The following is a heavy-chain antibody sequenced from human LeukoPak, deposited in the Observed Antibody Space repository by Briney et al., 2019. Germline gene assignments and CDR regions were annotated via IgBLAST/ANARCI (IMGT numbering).Heavy chain of an antibody. CDR1: GFPFSSHG. CDR2: ISPGGGPT. CDR3: AKDPGSGSYDAFDI. J-gene: IGHJ3*02. V-gene: IGHV3-23*01. Sequence: GGTLRLSCAGSGFPFSSHGMNWVRQAPGKGLEWVSGISPGGGPTYYADSVKGRFTISRDDPKNTLYLQMENLRAEDTAVYYCAKDPGSGSYDAFDIWGQGTMVTVSS. D-gene: IGHD3-10*01.